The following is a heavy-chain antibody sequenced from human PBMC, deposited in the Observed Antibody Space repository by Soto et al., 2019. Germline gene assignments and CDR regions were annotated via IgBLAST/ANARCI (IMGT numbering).Heavy chain of an antibody. V-gene: IGHV4-59*01. CDR1: GGSISSNY. J-gene: IGHJ4*02. CDR3: ARYRREAVAGYTLDN. Sequence: ETLSLTCTASGGSISSNYWTWIRQPPGKGLEWIGYVYNSGSTNYNPSLKSRVTISEDTSKSQFSLKVNSMTAADTAVYYCARYRREAVAGYTLDNWGQGILVTVSS. CDR2: VYNSGST. D-gene: IGHD6-13*01.